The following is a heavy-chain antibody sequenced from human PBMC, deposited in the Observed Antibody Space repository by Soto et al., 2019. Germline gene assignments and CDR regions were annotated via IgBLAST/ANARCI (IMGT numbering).Heavy chain of an antibody. V-gene: IGHV2-5*02. Sequence: QITLKESGPTLVKPTQTLTLTCTFSGFSLSTNGVGVGWIRQPPGKALEWLALIYWDDDKRYSPSLKSRLTITKDTSKNRVVLTMTNMDPVDTATYYCAHSPRITVTTLYYFDYWGQGTLVTVSS. D-gene: IGHD4-17*01. J-gene: IGHJ4*02. CDR3: AHSPRITVTTLYYFDY. CDR1: GFSLSTNGVG. CDR2: IYWDDDK.